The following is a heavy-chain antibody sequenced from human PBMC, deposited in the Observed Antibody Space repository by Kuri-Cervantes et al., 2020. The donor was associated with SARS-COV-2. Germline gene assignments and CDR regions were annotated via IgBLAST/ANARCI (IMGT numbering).Heavy chain of an antibody. V-gene: IGHV4-59*01. D-gene: IGHD6-13*01. J-gene: IGHJ6*03. CDR2: IYYSGST. Sequence: GSLRLSCTASGGSISSYYWSWIRQPPGKGLEWIGYIYYSGSTNYNPSLKSRVTISVDTSKNQFSLKLSSVTAADTAVYYCARVAGSSWCPSLGDYYYYMDVWGKGTTVTVSS. CDR1: GGSISSYY. CDR3: ARVAGSSWCPSLGDYYYYMDV.